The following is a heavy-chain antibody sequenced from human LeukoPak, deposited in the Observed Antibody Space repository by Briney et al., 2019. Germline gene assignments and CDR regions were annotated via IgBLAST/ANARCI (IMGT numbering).Heavy chain of an antibody. Sequence: GSLRLSCVASGFTFSTYSVNWVRQAPGKGLEWIGEINHSGSTNYNPSLKSRVTISVDTSKNQFSLKLSSVTAADTAVYYCARGRGDYGDYTGVYWYFDLWGRGTLVTVSS. J-gene: IGHJ2*01. V-gene: IGHV4-34*01. D-gene: IGHD4-17*01. CDR2: INHSGST. CDR1: GFTFSTYS. CDR3: ARGRGDYGDYTGVYWYFDL.